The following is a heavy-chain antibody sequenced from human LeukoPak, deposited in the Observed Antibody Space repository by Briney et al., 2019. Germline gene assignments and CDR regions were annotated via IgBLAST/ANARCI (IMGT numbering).Heavy chain of an antibody. Sequence: GGSLRLSCAASGFTFSSYSMNWVRQAPGKGLEWVSSISSSSSYIYYADSVKGRFTISRDNAKNSLYLQMNSLRAEDTAVYYCARDKDSWDYADFYDKWGQGTLVTVPS. J-gene: IGHJ4*02. CDR3: ARDKDSWDYADFYDK. CDR2: ISSSSSYI. V-gene: IGHV3-21*01. CDR1: GFTFSSYS. D-gene: IGHD4-17*01.